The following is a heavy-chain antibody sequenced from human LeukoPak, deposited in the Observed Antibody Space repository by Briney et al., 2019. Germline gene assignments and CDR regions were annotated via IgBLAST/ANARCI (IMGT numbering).Heavy chain of an antibody. D-gene: IGHD3-10*01. CDR2: IRAYNGNT. J-gene: IGHJ4*02. CDR3: ARERGVWFGESQGVDY. V-gene: IGHV1-18*01. CDR1: GYTFTSYG. Sequence: AGVNLSCKSSGYTFTSYGISWVRHPPGQGLEWMGWIRAYNGNTNYAQKRQGRVTITTHTSTSTAYMELRSLRSDDTAVYYCARERGVWFGESQGVDYWGQGTLVTVSS.